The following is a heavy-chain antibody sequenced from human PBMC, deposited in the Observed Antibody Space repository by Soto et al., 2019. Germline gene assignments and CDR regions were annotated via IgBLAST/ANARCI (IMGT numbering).Heavy chain of an antibody. CDR2: IIPIFGTA. CDR1: GGTFSSYA. V-gene: IGHV1-69*13. D-gene: IGHD3-10*01. J-gene: IGHJ6*02. CDR3: GRITMVRGVIIDYYYYGMDV. Sequence: SVKVSCKASGGTFSSYAISWVRQAPGQGLEWMGGIIPIFGTANYAQKFQGRVTITADESTSTVYMELSSLRSEDTAVYYCGRITMVRGVIIDYYYYGMDVWG.